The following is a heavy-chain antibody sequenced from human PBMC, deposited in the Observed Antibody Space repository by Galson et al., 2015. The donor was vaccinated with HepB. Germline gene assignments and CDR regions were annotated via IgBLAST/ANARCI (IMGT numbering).Heavy chain of an antibody. J-gene: IGHJ5*02. CDR2: IYSDGRT. CDR1: GFTVSSHY. Sequence: SLRLSCAASGFTVSSHYMSWVRQAPGKGLEWASAIYSDGRTYYADSVKGRFTISRDISKNTVFLQLNGLRAEDTAVYYCARDPGKYDFWSGYYGGVSEVWFDPWGQGTLVTVSS. V-gene: IGHV3-53*01. CDR3: ARDPGKYDFWSGYYGGVSEVWFDP. D-gene: IGHD3-3*01.